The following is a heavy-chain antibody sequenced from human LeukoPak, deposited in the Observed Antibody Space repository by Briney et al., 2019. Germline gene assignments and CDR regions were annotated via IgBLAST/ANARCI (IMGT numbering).Heavy chain of an antibody. J-gene: IGHJ4*02. Sequence: PGGSLRLSCAASGFTVSTNYMSWVRQAPGKGLEWVANIKQDGSEKYYVDSVKGRFTISRDNAKNSLYLQMNSLRAEDTAVYYCARERSLWFGELSSNYYFDYWGQGTLVTVSS. CDR1: GFTVSTNY. V-gene: IGHV3-7*01. CDR2: IKQDGSEK. CDR3: ARERSLWFGELSSNYYFDY. D-gene: IGHD3-10*01.